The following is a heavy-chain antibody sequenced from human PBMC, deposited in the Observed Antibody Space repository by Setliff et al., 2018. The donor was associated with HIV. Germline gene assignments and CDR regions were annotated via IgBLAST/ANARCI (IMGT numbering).Heavy chain of an antibody. V-gene: IGHV4-61*02. CDR3: ARGVGEYYNFWSGYPAWYFDL. CDR1: GASISSGNYF. CDR2: IYTTGST. Sequence: SETLSLTCTVSGASISSGNYFWTWIRQPAGKGLEWIGRIYTTGSTNYNPSLKSRVTISVDTSKNQFSLKLSSVTAADTAVYYCARGVGEYYNFWSGYPAWYFDLWGRGTLVTVSS. D-gene: IGHD3-3*01. J-gene: IGHJ2*01.